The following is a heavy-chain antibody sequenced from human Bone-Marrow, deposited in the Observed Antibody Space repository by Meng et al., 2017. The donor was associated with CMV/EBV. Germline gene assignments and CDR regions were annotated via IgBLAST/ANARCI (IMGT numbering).Heavy chain of an antibody. V-gene: IGHV3-21*01. D-gene: IGHD2-2*01. CDR3: ASRNPAAGGAFDI. CDR2: ISSSSSYI. Sequence: GGPLRLSCAASGFTFSSYSMNWVRQAPGKGLEWVSSISSSSSYIYYADSVKGRFTISRDNAKNSLYLQMNSLRAEDTAVYYCASRNPAAGGAFDIWGQGTRVT. J-gene: IGHJ3*02. CDR1: GFTFSSYS.